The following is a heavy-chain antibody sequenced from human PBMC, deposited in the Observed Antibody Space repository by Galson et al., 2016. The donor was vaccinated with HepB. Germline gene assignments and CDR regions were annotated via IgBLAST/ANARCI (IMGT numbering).Heavy chain of an antibody. J-gene: IGHJ4*02. V-gene: IGHV1-18*01. Sequence: SVKVSCKASGYTFTSYGISWVRQAPGQGLEWMGWISAYNGNTNYAQKLQGRVTMTTGTSTSTAYMELRSLRSDDKAVYYCAIKIGRDDYMASWGQGTLVTVS. CDR2: ISAYNGNT. CDR1: GYTFTSYG. CDR3: AIKIGRDDYMAS. D-gene: IGHD5-24*01.